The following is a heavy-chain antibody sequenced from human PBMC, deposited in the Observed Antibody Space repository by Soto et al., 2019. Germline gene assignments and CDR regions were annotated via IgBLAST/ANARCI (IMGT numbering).Heavy chain of an antibody. D-gene: IGHD6-13*01. V-gene: IGHV4-39*02. CDR1: GGSISINSYY. Sequence: SETLSLTCTVSGGSISINSYYWGWIRQPPGKGLEWIGSIYYSGITYYNPSLKSRVTISVDTSNNRFSLKLTSVTAIYYCARHESRSWYTRYDYWGQGTPVTVSS. CDR3: SRSWYTRYDY. CDR2: IYYSGIT. J-gene: IGHJ4*02.